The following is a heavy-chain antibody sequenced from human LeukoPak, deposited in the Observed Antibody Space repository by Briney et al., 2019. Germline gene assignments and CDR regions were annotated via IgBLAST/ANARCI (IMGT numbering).Heavy chain of an antibody. D-gene: IGHD4-11*01. V-gene: IGHV4-4*07. J-gene: IGHJ6*03. CDR2: IYTSGST. CDR1: GGSIRSYY. CDR3: ARDSTVTTFNYMDV. Sequence: SETLTLTCTVSGGSIRSYYWSWIRQPAGKGLEWIGRIYTSGSTSYNPSLKSRVTISLDKSKNQFSLKLSSVTAADTAVYYCARDSTVTTFNYMDVWGKGTTVTVSS.